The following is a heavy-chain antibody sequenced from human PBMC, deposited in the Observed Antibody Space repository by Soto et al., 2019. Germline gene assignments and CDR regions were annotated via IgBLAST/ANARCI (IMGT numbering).Heavy chain of an antibody. V-gene: IGHV3-23*01. CDR3: AKGWETSIAEAFDI. Sequence: EVQVLESGGDLVQPGGSLRLTCSVSGFTFSTSSMNWVRQAPGKALEWVSSISGSGDITYYADSVKGRFTTSRDNSMSTVYLQMNSLRVEDTAVYHCAKGWETSIAEAFDIWGQGTMVTVSS. D-gene: IGHD1-26*01. CDR1: GFTFSTSS. J-gene: IGHJ3*02. CDR2: ISGSGDIT.